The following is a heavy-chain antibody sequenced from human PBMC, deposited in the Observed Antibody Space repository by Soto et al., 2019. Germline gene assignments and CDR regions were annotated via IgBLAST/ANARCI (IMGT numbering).Heavy chain of an antibody. Sequence: EVQLLESGGGLVQPGGSLRLSCAASGFTFSSYAMSWVRQAPGKGLEWVSAISGSGGSTYYADSVKGRFTISRDNSKNTLYLQMNSLRAEDTAVHYCAKGNTIDDYYYGMDVWGQGTTVTVSS. CDR3: AKGNTIDDYYYGMDV. J-gene: IGHJ6*02. CDR2: ISGSGGST. V-gene: IGHV3-23*01. D-gene: IGHD4-4*01. CDR1: GFTFSSYA.